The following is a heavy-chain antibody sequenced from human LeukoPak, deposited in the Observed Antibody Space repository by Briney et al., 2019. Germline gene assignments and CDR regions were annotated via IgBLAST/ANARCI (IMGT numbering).Heavy chain of an antibody. J-gene: IGHJ6*03. Sequence: GESLKISCKGSGYSFTNYWIGWVRQMPGKGLEWMGIIYPGDSDTRYSPSFQGQVTISADKSISTAYLQWSSLKASDTAMYYCARQARTQISSYYMDVWGKGTTVTVSS. CDR2: IYPGDSDT. CDR1: GYSFTNYW. V-gene: IGHV5-51*01. D-gene: IGHD3-16*02. CDR3: ARQARTQISSYYMDV.